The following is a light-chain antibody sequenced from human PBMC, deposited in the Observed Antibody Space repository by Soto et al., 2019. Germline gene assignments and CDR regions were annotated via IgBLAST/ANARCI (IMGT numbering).Light chain of an antibody. J-gene: IGLJ2*01. Sequence: QSALTQVASVSASPGQSITISCTGTSSDVGGHNYVSRYQQHPGNAPKLMIYNVDYRPSGVSNRFSGSKSGNTASLTISGLQADDEAYYYCSSYADSSIVVFGGGTKLTVL. V-gene: IGLV2-14*03. CDR1: SSDVGGHNY. CDR2: NVD. CDR3: SSYADSSIVV.